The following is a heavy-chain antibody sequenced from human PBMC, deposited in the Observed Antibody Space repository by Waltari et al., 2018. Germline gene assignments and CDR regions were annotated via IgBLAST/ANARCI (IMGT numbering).Heavy chain of an antibody. CDR3: TRDWRHMAFDY. D-gene: IGHD1-1*01. CDR1: GFSISYFW. J-gene: IGHJ4*02. CDR2: IDGDGTTT. Sequence: EIHLLESGGGLVQPGGSLKLSWPGSGFSISYFWMHWVRLTPGKGLLGVSRIDGDGTTTTYADSMKGRFTISRDNAKNTVYLDMSSLRVEDTAVYFCTRDWRHMAFDYWGQGTRVTVSS. V-gene: IGHV3-74*01.